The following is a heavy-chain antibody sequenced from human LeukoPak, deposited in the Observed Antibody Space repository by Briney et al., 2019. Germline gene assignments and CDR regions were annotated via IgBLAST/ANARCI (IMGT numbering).Heavy chain of an antibody. CDR3: ARAHKYCSGGSCYSGRDDY. J-gene: IGHJ4*02. CDR2: ISAYNGNT. V-gene: IGHV1-18*01. CDR1: GNTFTSYG. D-gene: IGHD2-15*01. Sequence: ASVKVSCKASGNTFTSYGISWVRQAPGQGLEWMGWISAYNGNTNYAQKLQGRVTMTTDTSTSTAYMELRSLRSDDTAVYYCARAHKYCSGGSCYSGRDDYWGQGTLVTVSS.